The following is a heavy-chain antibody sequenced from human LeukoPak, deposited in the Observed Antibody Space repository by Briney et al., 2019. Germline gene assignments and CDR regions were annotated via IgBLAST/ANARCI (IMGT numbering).Heavy chain of an antibody. V-gene: IGHV3-30-3*01. CDR1: GFTFSTYA. CDR3: ARGWRLLGY. CDR2: ISSDGSNK. Sequence: GGSLRLSCAASGFTFSTYAMHWVRQAPGRGLEWVALISSDGSNKFYADSVKGRFTISRDNSGNTLYVQMNSLRGEDTAVYYCARGWRLLGYWGQGTLVTVSS. D-gene: IGHD3-16*01. J-gene: IGHJ4*02.